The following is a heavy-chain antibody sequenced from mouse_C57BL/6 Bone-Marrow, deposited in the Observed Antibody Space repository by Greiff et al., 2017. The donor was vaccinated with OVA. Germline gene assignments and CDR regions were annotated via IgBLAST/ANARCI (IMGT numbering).Heavy chain of an antibody. J-gene: IGHJ4*01. CDR1: GYTFTSYW. Sequence: QVQLQQPGAELVKPGASVKLSCKASGYTFTSYWMHWVKQRPGQGLEWIGMIHPTSGSTNYNEKFKSKATLTVDKSSSTAYMQLSSLTSEDSAVYYCAGSTGTARAAYYAKDYGGWGNSVTVS. CDR2: IHPTSGST. D-gene: IGHD3-1*01. CDR3: AGSTGTARAAYYAKDY. V-gene: IGHV1-64*01.